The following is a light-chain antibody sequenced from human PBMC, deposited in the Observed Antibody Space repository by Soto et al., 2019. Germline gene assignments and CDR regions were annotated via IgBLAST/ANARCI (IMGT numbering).Light chain of an antibody. CDR1: SSDIGDYNY. Sequence: HSALTQPASVSGSPGQSITISCTGTSSDIGDYNYVSWYQQHPGKAPKLTIYDVNTRPSGVSNRFSGSKSGNTASLTISDLQAEDEADYYCSSYTPSGTGLFGTGTKVTVL. V-gene: IGLV2-14*03. CDR3: SSYTPSGTGL. J-gene: IGLJ1*01. CDR2: DVN.